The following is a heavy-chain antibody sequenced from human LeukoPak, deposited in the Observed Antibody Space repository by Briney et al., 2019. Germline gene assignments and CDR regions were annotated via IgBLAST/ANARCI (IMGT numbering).Heavy chain of an antibody. CDR3: ARTAAAGGGLDYFDY. Sequence: SETLCLTCTVSGGSISSTSYYWGWIRQPPGKGLEWIGSIYYSGSTYYNPSLKSRVTISVDTSKNQFSLKLSSVTAADTAVYYCARTAAAGGGLDYFDYWGQGTLVTVSS. V-gene: IGHV4-39*01. CDR2: IYYSGST. CDR1: GGSISSTSYY. J-gene: IGHJ4*02. D-gene: IGHD6-13*01.